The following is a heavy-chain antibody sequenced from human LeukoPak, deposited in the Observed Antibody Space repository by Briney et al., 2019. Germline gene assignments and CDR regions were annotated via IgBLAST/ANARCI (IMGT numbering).Heavy chain of an antibody. CDR2: IKQDGSEK. D-gene: IGHD3-10*01. CDR1: GFTFSSYW. CDR3: ARVRGSGSSHFDY. V-gene: IGHV3-7*01. Sequence: GGSLRLSCAASGFTFSSYWMSWVRQAPGKGLEWVANIKQDGSEKYYMDSVKGRFTISRDNAKNSLYLQMNSLRAEDTAVYYCARVRGSGSSHFDYWGQGTLVTVSS. J-gene: IGHJ4*02.